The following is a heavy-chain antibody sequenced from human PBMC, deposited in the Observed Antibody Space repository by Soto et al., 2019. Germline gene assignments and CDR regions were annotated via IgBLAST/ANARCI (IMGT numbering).Heavy chain of an antibody. CDR3: AREGNLGRWIQPLDS. J-gene: IGHJ4*02. Sequence: TSETLSLTCAVYGGSFSGYYWSWIRQPPGKGLEWIGEINHSENTKYSPSLKSRVTMSVDTSKNHFSLKLISVTTADTAVYFCAREGNLGRWIQPLDSWGQGTLVTVSS. D-gene: IGHD2-2*03. CDR1: GGSFSGYY. V-gene: IGHV4-34*01. CDR2: INHSENT.